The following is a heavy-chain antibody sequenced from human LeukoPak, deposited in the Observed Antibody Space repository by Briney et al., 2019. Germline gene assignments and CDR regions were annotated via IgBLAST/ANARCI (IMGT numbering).Heavy chain of an antibody. J-gene: IGHJ4*02. CDR1: GFAFTNYA. V-gene: IGHV3-23*01. D-gene: IGHD4-17*01. CDR2: ISDSGGRT. CDR3: ARDYADYVGFFFFDH. Sequence: GGSLRLSCAASGFAFTNYAMNWVRLAPGKGLEWVSSISDSGGRTYYADSAKGRFTISRDNSKNKLYLQMDSLRAEDTAVYYCARDYADYVGFFFFDHWGQGTLVTVSS.